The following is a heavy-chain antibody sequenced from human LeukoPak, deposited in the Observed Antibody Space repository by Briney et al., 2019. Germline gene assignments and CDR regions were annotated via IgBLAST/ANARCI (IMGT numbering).Heavy chain of an antibody. V-gene: IGHV4-39*01. CDR1: GGSISSSSYY. CDR3: TRHVDILTGTIDY. D-gene: IGHD3-9*01. Sequence: SETLSLTCTVSGGSISSSSYYWGWIRQPPGKGLEWIGSIYYSGSTYYNPSLKSRVTISVDTSKNQFSLKLSSVTAADTAVYYCTRHVDILTGTIDYWGQGTLVTVSS. J-gene: IGHJ4*02. CDR2: IYYSGST.